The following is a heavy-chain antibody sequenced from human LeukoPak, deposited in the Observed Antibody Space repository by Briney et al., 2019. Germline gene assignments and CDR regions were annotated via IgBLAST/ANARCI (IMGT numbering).Heavy chain of an antibody. J-gene: IGHJ4*02. CDR3: ASGYNWNYIKGQ. D-gene: IGHD1-7*01. V-gene: IGHV4-61*02. CDR2: IYSSGST. Sequence: SETLSLTCTVSGASINSGTYYWTWIRPPAGQGLEWIGRIYSSGSTDYNPSLKSRVTISVDTSKNQFSLKLSSVTAADTAVYYCASGYNWNYIKGQWGQGVQVTVSS. CDR1: GASINSGTYY.